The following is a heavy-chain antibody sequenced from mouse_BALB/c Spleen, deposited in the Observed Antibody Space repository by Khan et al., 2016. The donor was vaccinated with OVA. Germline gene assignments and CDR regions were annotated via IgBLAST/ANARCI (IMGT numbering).Heavy chain of an antibody. V-gene: IGHV2-9*02. Sequence: QMQLEESGPSLVAPSPTLYITCTASGFSFTSYCVHWVRQTPGKGLEWLGVIRPAGSKNYNWEIMSKLSINKENSKSQVFLTMNSLLTRDTAMYYCAGYYGNYGWYFDVWGAGTTVTVSS. D-gene: IGHD2-1*01. CDR3: AGYYGNYGWYFDV. CDR2: IRPAGSK. J-gene: IGHJ1*01. CDR1: GFSFTSYC.